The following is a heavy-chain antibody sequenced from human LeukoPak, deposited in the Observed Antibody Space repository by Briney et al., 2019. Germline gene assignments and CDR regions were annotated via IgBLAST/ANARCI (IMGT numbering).Heavy chain of an antibody. CDR3: ARALGSSSWSVNGAFDI. D-gene: IGHD6-13*01. CDR1: GGSISSGGYY. V-gene: IGHV4-30-2*01. CDR2: IYHSGST. J-gene: IGHJ3*02. Sequence: PSETLSLTCTVSGGSISSGGYYWSWIRQPPGKGLEWIGYIYHSGSTYYNPSLKSRVTISVDRSKNQFSLKLSSVTAADTAVYYCARALGSSSWSVNGAFDIWGQGTMVTVSS.